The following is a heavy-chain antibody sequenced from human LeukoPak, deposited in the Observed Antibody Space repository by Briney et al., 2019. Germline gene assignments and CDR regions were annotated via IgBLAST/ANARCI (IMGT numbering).Heavy chain of an antibody. CDR3: AKDSRRFDD. V-gene: IGHV3-23*01. CDR1: RFTFSTCA. CDR2: ITPSGANT. Sequence: GGSLRLSCAASRFTFSTCAMSWVRQAPGKGLEWVSVITPSGANTYYADSVKGRFTISRDNSKNTLYLQMNSLRAEDTAIYYCAKDSRRFDDWGQGTLVTVSS. D-gene: IGHD2-2*01. J-gene: IGHJ4*02.